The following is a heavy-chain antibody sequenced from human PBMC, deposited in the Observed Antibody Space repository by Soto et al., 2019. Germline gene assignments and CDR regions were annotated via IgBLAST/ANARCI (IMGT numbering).Heavy chain of an antibody. CDR3: ARVSARSTVTTRAKKVGIDYYYMDV. V-gene: IGHV1-8*01. Sequence: GPSVKVSCKASGYTFTSYDINWVRQATGQGLEWMGWMNPNSGNTGYAQKFQGRVTMTGNTSISTAYMELSSLRSEDTAVYYCARVSARSTVTTRAKKVGIDYYYMDVWSKGTTVTVSS. CDR1: GYTFTSYD. J-gene: IGHJ6*03. D-gene: IGHD4-17*01. CDR2: MNPNSGNT.